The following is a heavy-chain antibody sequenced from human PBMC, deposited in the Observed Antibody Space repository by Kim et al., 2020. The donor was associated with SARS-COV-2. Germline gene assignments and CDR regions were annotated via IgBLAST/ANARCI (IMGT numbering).Heavy chain of an antibody. CDR2: ISAYNGNT. Sequence: ASVKVSCKASGYTFTSYGISWVRQAPGQGLEWMGWISAYNGNTNYAQKLQGRVTMTTDTSTSTAYMELRSLRSDDTAVYYCAREPWVREEYSSSWDINWFDPWGQGTLVTVSS. CDR1: GYTFTSYG. J-gene: IGHJ5*02. D-gene: IGHD6-13*01. V-gene: IGHV1-18*01. CDR3: AREPWVREEYSSSWDINWFDP.